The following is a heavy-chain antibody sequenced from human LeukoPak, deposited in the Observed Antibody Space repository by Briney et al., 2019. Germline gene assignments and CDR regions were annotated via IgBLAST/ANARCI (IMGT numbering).Heavy chain of an antibody. J-gene: IGHJ3*02. CDR3: ARGRHYYDTRGYSDAFDI. CDR2: ISSRDSSI. D-gene: IGHD3-22*01. Sequence: GGSLRLSCAASGFTFSDYYMNWIRQAPGKGLEWIAYISSRDSSIYYADSVTGRFTISRDNAKNSLLLQMHSLRAEDTAVYYCARGRHYYDTRGYSDAFDIWGQGTMVTVSS. CDR1: GFTFSDYY. V-gene: IGHV3-11*01.